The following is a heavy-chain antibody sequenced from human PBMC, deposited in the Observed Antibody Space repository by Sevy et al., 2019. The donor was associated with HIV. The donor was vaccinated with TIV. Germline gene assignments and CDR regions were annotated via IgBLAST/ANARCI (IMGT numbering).Heavy chain of an antibody. J-gene: IGHJ4*02. CDR2: NYYSGST. CDR1: GDSITSFY. Sequence: SETLSLTCIVSGDSITSFYWSWIRQPPGKGLEWIGYNYYSGSTNYNPSLKSRVTISLDTSKNQFSLKLSSVTAADTAVYYCARQKYGDYVDYWGQGTLVTVSS. D-gene: IGHD4-17*01. V-gene: IGHV4-59*08. CDR3: ARQKYGDYVDY.